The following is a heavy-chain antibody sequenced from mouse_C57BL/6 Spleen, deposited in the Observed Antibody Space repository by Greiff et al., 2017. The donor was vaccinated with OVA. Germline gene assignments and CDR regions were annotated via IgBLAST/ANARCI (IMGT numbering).Heavy chain of an antibody. J-gene: IGHJ2*01. CDR2: INPNNGGT. Sequence: EVQLQQSGPELVKPGASVKISCKASGYTFTDYYMNWVKQSHGKSLEWIGDINPNNGGTSYNQKFKGKATLTVDKSSSTAYMELRSLTSEDSAVYYCARSIYYSNYVSDYWGQGTTLTVSS. CDR3: ARSIYYSNYVSDY. V-gene: IGHV1-26*01. CDR1: GYTFTDYY. D-gene: IGHD2-5*01.